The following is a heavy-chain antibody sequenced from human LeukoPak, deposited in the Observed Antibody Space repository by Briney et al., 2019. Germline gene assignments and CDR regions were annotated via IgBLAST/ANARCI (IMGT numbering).Heavy chain of an antibody. Sequence: GGSLRLSCAASGFTFSSYAMSWFRQAPGKGLEWVGFIRSKAYGGTTEYAASVKGRFTISRDDSKSIAYLQMNSLKTEDTAVYYCTTEHDFCIPNWGQGTLVTVSS. CDR3: TTEHDFCIPN. D-gene: IGHD3-3*01. CDR2: IRSKAYGGTT. V-gene: IGHV3-49*03. J-gene: IGHJ4*02. CDR1: GFTFSSYA.